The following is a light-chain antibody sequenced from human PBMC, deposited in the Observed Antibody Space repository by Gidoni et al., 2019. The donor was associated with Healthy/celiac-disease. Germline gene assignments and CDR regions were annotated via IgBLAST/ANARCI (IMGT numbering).Light chain of an antibody. CDR2: VAS. CDR1: QSISSSY. J-gene: IGKJ1*01. Sequence: IVLTQSTGTLSLSPGERAPLSCRASQSISSSYFAWYQHKPGQAPRLLKYVASSRATGIPDRFSGSGSGTDFTLTISRLEPEDFAVYYCQQYGSSPPATFGQGTKVEIK. V-gene: IGKV3-20*01. CDR3: QQYGSSPPAT.